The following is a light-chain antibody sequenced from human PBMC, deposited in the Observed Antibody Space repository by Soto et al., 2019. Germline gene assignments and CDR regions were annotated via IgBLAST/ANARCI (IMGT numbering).Light chain of an antibody. CDR2: EVN. CDR3: CSYSGTASFV. V-gene: IGLV2-23*02. J-gene: IGLJ2*01. CDR1: SSDVGSSNV. Sequence: QSALTQPASGSGSPGQSITISCTGSSSDVGSSNVVSWYQQQPGKAPQFMIYEVNKRPPWISNRVSGSKSGNTASLTISCVQPECEADYYCCSYSGTASFVFGGGTKLTVL.